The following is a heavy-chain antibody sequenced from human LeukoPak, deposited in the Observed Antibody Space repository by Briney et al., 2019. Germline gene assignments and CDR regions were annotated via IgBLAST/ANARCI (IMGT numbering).Heavy chain of an antibody. CDR1: GFTFSSYS. V-gene: IGHV3-21*01. CDR3: ARGYCSGGSCLDY. CDR2: ISSSSTYI. D-gene: IGHD2-15*01. Sequence: GGSLRLSCAASGFTFSSYSMNWVRQAPGKGLEWVSPISSSSTYIYYADSAKGRFTISRDNAKNSLYLQMNSLRAEDTAVYYCARGYCSGGSCLDYWAREPWSPSPQ. J-gene: IGHJ4*02.